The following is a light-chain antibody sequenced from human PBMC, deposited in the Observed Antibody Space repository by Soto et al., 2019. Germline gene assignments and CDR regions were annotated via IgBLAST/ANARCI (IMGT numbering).Light chain of an antibody. V-gene: IGLV2-14*03. CDR2: DVG. J-gene: IGLJ2*01. CDR1: FSDVGAYNY. Sequence: QSALTQPASVSVSPGQSITISCTGTFSDVGAYNYVSWYHQHPGKAPKLMIYDVGKRPSGVSNRFSGSKSGNAASLTISGLQAEDEDDYYCSSYTIGSTLVFGGGTQLTVL. CDR3: SSYTIGSTLV.